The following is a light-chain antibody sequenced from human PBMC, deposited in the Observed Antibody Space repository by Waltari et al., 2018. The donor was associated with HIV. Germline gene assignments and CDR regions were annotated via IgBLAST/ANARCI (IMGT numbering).Light chain of an antibody. J-gene: IGLJ3*02. CDR1: ELGDKY. V-gene: IGLV3-1*01. Sequence: SYEVTQPPSVDVSPGQTASITCSGYELGDKYTCWYQQKPGQSPLLVIYQDNKRPSGIPGRFCGSSSGHTATLTISGTLPIDEADYYCQAWGSSTSGVFGTGTKLTVL. CDR3: QAWGSSTSGV. CDR2: QDN.